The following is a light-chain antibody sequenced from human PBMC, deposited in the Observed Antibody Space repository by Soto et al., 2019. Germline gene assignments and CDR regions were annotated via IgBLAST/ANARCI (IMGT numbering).Light chain of an antibody. CDR1: QSVSSY. Sequence: EIVLTQSPATLSLSPGERATLSCRASQSVSSYLALYQQKPGQAPRRLIYDSSNRATGIPARFSGSGSGTDFTRTISSLEPEGFAVYYCLQPSNWPPTFGQGTKLEIK. J-gene: IGKJ2*01. CDR3: LQPSNWPPT. CDR2: DSS. V-gene: IGKV3-11*01.